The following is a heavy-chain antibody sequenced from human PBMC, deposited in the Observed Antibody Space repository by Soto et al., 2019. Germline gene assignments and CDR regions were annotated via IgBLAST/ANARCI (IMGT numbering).Heavy chain of an antibody. D-gene: IGHD6-13*01. CDR1: GYTFTSYA. CDR3: ERDRLYSSSWYYFDY. Sequence: ASVKVSCKASGYTFTSYAMHWVRQAPGQRLEWMGWINAGNGNTRYSQKFQDRVTITTDTSASTAYMELSSLRSEDTAVYYCERDRLYSSSWYYFDYWGQGTLVTVSS. CDR2: INAGNGNT. V-gene: IGHV1-3*01. J-gene: IGHJ4*02.